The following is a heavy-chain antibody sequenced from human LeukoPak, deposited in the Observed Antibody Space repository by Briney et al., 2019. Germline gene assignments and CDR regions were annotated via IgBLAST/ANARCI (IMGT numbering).Heavy chain of an antibody. J-gene: IGHJ4*02. CDR2: FDPEDGEA. V-gene: IGHV1-24*01. CDR1: GYTLTELS. Sequence: ASVKVSCKVSGYTLTELSMHWVRQVPGKGLEWMGGFDPEDGEAIYAQKFQGRVTTTEDTSTDTAYMELSSLRSEDTAVYYCATRLGYCSSTSCQYPDWGQGTLVTVSS. D-gene: IGHD2-2*01. CDR3: ATRLGYCSSTSCQYPD.